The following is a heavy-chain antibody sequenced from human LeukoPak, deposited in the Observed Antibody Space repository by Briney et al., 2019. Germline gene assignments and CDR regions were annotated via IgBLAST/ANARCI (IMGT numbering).Heavy chain of an antibody. Sequence: GGSLRLSCEASGFTFSGNWMSWVRQAPGKGLERVASINPDGSQKLYVDSVKGRFTISRDNTKSSLYLQMNSLGAEDTAMYYCAKLLGTATTYDSRGQGTRVTVSS. CDR3: AKLLGTATTYDS. CDR1: GFTFSGNW. J-gene: IGHJ4*02. V-gene: IGHV3-7*01. D-gene: IGHD5-24*01. CDR2: INPDGSQK.